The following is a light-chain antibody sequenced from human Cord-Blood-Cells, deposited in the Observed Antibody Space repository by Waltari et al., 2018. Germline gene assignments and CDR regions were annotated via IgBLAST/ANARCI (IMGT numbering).Light chain of an antibody. CDR2: DVS. Sequence: QSALPQPRSVSGSPGQSVTISCTGTSSDVGGYHYVSWYQQHPGKAPKLMIYDVSKRPSGVPDRFSGSKSGNTASLTISGLQAEDEADYYCCSYAGSYTVVFGGGTKLTVL. V-gene: IGLV2-11*01. CDR1: SSDVGGYHY. J-gene: IGLJ2*01. CDR3: CSYAGSYTVV.